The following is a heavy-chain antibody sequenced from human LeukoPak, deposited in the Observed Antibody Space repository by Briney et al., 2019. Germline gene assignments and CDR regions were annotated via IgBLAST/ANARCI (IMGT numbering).Heavy chain of an antibody. J-gene: IGHJ6*03. CDR2: IYTSGST. D-gene: IGHD3-10*01. V-gene: IGHV4-61*02. CDR3: ARRNYYGSGSYYGSPYYYYYMDV. CDR1: GGSISSGTYY. Sequence: PSETLSLTCTVSGGSISSGTYYWSWIRQPAGKGLEWIGRIYTSGSTNYNPSLKSRVTISVDTSKNQFSLKLSSVTAADTAVYYCARRNYYGSGSYYGSPYYYYYMDVWGKGITVTISS.